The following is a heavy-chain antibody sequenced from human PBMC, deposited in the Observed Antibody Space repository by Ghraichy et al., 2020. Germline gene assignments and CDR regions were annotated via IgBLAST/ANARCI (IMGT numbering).Heavy chain of an antibody. CDR3: AKEGHLWSTETGTFDI. CDR1: RFIFASYA. J-gene: IGHJ3*02. Sequence: GSLRLSCGASRFIFASYAMNWVRQAPGKGLEWVSTISGGGDRTWYADYVKGRFTISRDNSKDTLYLQMDSLRAEDTAVYYCAKEGHLWSTETGTFDIWGQGTMVTVSA. D-gene: IGHD3-3*02. CDR2: ISGGGDRT. V-gene: IGHV3-23*01.